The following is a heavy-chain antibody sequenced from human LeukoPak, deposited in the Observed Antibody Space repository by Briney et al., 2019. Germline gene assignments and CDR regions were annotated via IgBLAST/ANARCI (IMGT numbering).Heavy chain of an antibody. Sequence: GGSLRLSCEASGLTFSNYGMSWVRQAPGKGLQWVSAITGDGTTTFYADSVKGRFTISRDNSKNMLYLQMSSLRAEDTAIYYCAKMQGYFDYWGQGILVPVSS. CDR1: GLTFSNYG. CDR3: AKMQGYFDY. J-gene: IGHJ4*02. V-gene: IGHV3-23*01. CDR2: ITGDGTTT.